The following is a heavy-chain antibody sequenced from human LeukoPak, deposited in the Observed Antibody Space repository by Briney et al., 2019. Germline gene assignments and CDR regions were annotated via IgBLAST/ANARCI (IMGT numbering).Heavy chain of an antibody. J-gene: IGHJ5*02. CDR1: GGSISSGGHF. CDR2: IQYSGRT. CDR3: ARDRGHYESSGFYYYRLGHLDT. V-gene: IGHV4-31*03. Sequence: SETLSLTCTVSGGSISSGGHFWTWVRQSPGKGLVWIGDIQYSGRTFYSQSLKSRVTISIDTSKNHFSLKLTSVTAADTAVYYCARDRGHYESSGFYYYRLGHLDTWGQGTLVTVSS. D-gene: IGHD3-22*01.